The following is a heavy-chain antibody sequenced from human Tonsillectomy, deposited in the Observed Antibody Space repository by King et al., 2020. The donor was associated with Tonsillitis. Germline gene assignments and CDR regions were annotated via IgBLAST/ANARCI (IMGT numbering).Heavy chain of an antibody. CDR2: INPNSGDT. CDR1: GDTFTGHF. J-gene: IGHJ1*01. V-gene: IGHV1-2*02. CDR3: ATNAVGTDASAYRDFRH. Sequence: QLVQSGAELRKPGASVTVSCRTSGDTFTGHFVHWVRQAPGQGLEWMGWINPNSGDTNYVQKFQGRVTMSGDVSITTAYMGLSRLTPDDTAVYYCATNAVGTDASAYRDFRHWGQGTLVTVSS. D-gene: IGHD3-16*01.